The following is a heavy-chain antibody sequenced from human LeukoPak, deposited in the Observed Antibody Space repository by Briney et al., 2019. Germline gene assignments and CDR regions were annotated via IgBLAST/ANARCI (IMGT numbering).Heavy chain of an antibody. CDR3: ASSSVRRYNTFDY. J-gene: IGHJ4*02. CDR1: GGTFSSYT. Sequence: SVKVSCKASGGTFSSYTISWVRQAPGQGLEWMGGIIPIFGTANYAQKFQGRVTITADESTSTAYMELSSLRSEDTAVYYCASSSVRRYNTFDYWGQGTLVTVSS. CDR2: IIPIFGTA. V-gene: IGHV1-69*13. D-gene: IGHD3-10*01.